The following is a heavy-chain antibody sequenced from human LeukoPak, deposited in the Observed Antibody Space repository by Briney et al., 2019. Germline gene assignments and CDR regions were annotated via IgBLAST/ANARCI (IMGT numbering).Heavy chain of an antibody. CDR3: ARHPNKYSYGPHWFDY. Sequence: SETLSLTCTVSGGSINSNNYYWGWIRQPPGKGLEWIGSIFYSGSTYYNPSLKGRVTISVDTSKNQFSLKLNSVTAADTAVYYCARHPNKYSYGPHWFDYWGQGTLVTVSS. J-gene: IGHJ4*02. V-gene: IGHV4-39*01. CDR2: IFYSGST. D-gene: IGHD5-18*01. CDR1: GGSINSNNYY.